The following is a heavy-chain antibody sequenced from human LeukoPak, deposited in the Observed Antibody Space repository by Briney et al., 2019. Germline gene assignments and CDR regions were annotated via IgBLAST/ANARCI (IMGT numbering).Heavy chain of an antibody. CDR1: GGSISSYY. CDR2: IYYSGST. Sequence: SETLSLTCAVSGGSISSYYWSWIRQPPGKGLEWIGYIYYSGSTNYNPSLKSRVTIPVDTSKNQFSLKLSSVTAADTAVYYCARHLYAAMVTFDYWGQGTLVTVSS. J-gene: IGHJ4*02. CDR3: ARHLYAAMVTFDY. V-gene: IGHV4-59*08. D-gene: IGHD5-18*01.